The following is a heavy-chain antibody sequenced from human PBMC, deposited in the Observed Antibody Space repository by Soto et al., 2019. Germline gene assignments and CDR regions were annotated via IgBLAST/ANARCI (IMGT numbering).Heavy chain of an antibody. Sequence: SVKVSCKASGGTFSSYAISWVRQAPGQGLEWMGCIIPIFGTANYAQKFQGRVTITADESTSTAYVELSSLRSEDTAVYYCARVGNYYDSSGSWFDPWGQGTLVTVSS. V-gene: IGHV1-69*13. J-gene: IGHJ5*02. CDR2: IIPIFGTA. CDR3: ARVGNYYDSSGSWFDP. D-gene: IGHD3-22*01. CDR1: GGTFSSYA.